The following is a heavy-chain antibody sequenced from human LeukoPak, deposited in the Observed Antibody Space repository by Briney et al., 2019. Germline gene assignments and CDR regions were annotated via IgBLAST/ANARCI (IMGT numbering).Heavy chain of an antibody. D-gene: IGHD6-13*01. CDR2: INPNSGGT. V-gene: IGHV1-2*02. J-gene: IGHJ4*02. Sequence: ASVKVSRKASGYTFTGYYIHWVRQAPGQGLEWMGWINPNSGGTNYAQEFQGRVTMTRDTSISTAYMEVRRLRSDDTAVYYCARAGCGSNCVSFWGQGTLVTVSS. CDR1: GYTFTGYY. CDR3: ARAGCGSNCVSF.